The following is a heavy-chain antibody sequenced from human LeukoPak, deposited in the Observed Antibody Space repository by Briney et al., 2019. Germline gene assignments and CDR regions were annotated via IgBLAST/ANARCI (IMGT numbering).Heavy chain of an antibody. Sequence: GGSLRLSCAASGFTFSSYAVSWVRQAPGKGLEWVSGFSGSGASTYYADSVKGRFTISRDSSKNTLYLQMNSLRVEDTAVYYCARETPRRGETRDGYRWGQGTLVTVSS. CDR3: ARETPRRGETRDGYR. CDR2: FSGSGAST. CDR1: GFTFSSYA. D-gene: IGHD5-24*01. J-gene: IGHJ4*02. V-gene: IGHV3-23*01.